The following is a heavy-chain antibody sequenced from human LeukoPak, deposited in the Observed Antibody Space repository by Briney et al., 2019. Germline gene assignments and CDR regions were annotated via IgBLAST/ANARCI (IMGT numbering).Heavy chain of an antibody. V-gene: IGHV1-2*02. J-gene: IGHJ6*03. Sequence: GASVKVSCKASGYTFTGYYVHWVRQAPGQGLEWMGWINPNSGGTNYAQKFQGRVTMTRDTSISTAYMELSRLRSDDTAVYYCARSNYGGNSVGLYYYYMDVWGKGTTVTVSS. CDR3: ARSNYGGNSVGLYYYYMDV. D-gene: IGHD4-23*01. CDR1: GYTFTGYY. CDR2: INPNSGGT.